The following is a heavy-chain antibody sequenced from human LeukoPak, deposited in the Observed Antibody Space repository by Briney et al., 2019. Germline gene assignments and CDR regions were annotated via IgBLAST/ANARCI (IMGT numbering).Heavy chain of an antibody. V-gene: IGHV5-51*01. Sequence: GESLKIYRQGSGYSFPSYWIGWVRQMPGKGLEWMGIIYPVDSDTRYSPSLQVQVTISADKSISSSSRQWSRLKASDTVIYYCASGFGGSGWYDFDYWGQGTLVTVSS. D-gene: IGHD6-19*01. CDR2: IYPVDSDT. CDR3: ASGFGGSGWYDFDY. J-gene: IGHJ4*02. CDR1: GYSFPSYW.